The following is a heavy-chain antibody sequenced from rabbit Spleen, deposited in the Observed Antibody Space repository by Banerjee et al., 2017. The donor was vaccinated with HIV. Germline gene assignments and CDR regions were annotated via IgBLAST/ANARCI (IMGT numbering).Heavy chain of an antibody. J-gene: IGHJ4*01. D-gene: IGHD4-2*01. CDR1: GVSFSDKDV. V-gene: IGHV1S45*01. CDR2: IYAGSSGST. Sequence: EQLEESGGGLVKPEGSLTLTCKASGVSFSDKDVMCWVRQAPGKGLEWIACIYAGSSGSTYYASWAKGRFTISKTSSTTVTLQLNSLTAADTATYFCARGLYVDNTRMNLWGPGTLVTVS. CDR3: ARGLYVDNTRMNL.